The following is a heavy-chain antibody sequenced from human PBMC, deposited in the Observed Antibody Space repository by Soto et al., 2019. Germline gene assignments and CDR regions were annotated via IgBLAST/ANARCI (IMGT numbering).Heavy chain of an antibody. D-gene: IGHD3-22*01. CDR3: AKEPPDYDSSGYYQYYYYYGMDV. J-gene: IGHJ6*02. Sequence: PGGSLRLSCAASGFTFSSYGMHWVRQAPGKGLEWVSAISGSGGSTYYADSVKGRFTISRDNSKNTLYLQMNSLRAEDTAVYYCAKEPPDYDSSGYYQYYYYYGMDVWGQGTTVTVSS. CDR1: GFTFSSYG. CDR2: ISGSGGST. V-gene: IGHV3-23*01.